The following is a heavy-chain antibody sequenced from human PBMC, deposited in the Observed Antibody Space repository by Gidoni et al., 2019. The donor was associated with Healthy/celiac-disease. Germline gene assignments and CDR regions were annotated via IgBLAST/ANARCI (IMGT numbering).Heavy chain of an antibody. D-gene: IGHD3-22*01. Sequence: QVQLVESGGGLVKPGGSLRLSCEASGFTLSDYYMSWIRQAPGKGLEWVSYINSSGSTIYYADSVKGLSTLFRDNDKKSLFLQMNRLSAEDTAVYYCARAVYYDSSGYYYGYWGQGTLVTVSS. CDR3: ARAVYYDSSGYYYGY. V-gene: IGHV3-11*01. J-gene: IGHJ4*02. CDR2: INSSGSTI. CDR1: GFTLSDYY.